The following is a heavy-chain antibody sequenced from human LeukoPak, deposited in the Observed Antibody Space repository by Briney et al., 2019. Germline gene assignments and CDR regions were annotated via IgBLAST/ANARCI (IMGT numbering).Heavy chain of an antibody. CDR2: ISSSSSYI. CDR1: GFTFSSYS. Sequence: GGSLRLSCAASGFTFSSYSMNWVRRAPGKGLEWVSSISSSSSYIYYADSVKGRFTISRDNAKNSLYLQMNSLRAEDTAVYYCARETGSDAFDIWGQGTMVTVSS. CDR3: ARETGSDAFDI. V-gene: IGHV3-21*01. D-gene: IGHD7-27*01. J-gene: IGHJ3*02.